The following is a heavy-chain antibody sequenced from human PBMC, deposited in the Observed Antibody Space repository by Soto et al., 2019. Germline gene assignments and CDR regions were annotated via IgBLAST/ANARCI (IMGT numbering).Heavy chain of an antibody. CDR2: IHYSGSV. Sequence: QVQLQESGPGLVKPSQTLSLTYTVSGGSITSGAYYWSWIRQHPGKGLEWIGYIHYSGSVYYNPSLKSRCTISVDTSKNQFSLKLSSVTAADTAVYYCAATLTALTYFHYWGQGTLVTVSS. V-gene: IGHV4-31*03. D-gene: IGHD3-9*01. CDR1: GGSITSGAYY. CDR3: AATLTALTYFHY. J-gene: IGHJ4*02.